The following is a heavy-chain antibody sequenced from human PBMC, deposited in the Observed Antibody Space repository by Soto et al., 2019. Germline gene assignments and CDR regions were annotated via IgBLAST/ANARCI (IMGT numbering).Heavy chain of an antibody. Sequence: QVQLVQSGAEVKKPGSSVKVSCKASGGTFSSYTISWVRQAPGQGLEWMGRIIPILGIANYAQKFQGRVTITADKSTSTAYRELSSLRSEDTAVYYCARGAPVWSNAAIDYWGQGTLVTVSS. CDR1: GGTFSSYT. J-gene: IGHJ4*02. D-gene: IGHD3-16*01. V-gene: IGHV1-69*02. CDR3: ARGAPVWSNAAIDY. CDR2: IIPILGIA.